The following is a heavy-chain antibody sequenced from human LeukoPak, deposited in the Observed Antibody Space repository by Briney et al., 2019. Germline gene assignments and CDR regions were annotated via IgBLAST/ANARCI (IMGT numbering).Heavy chain of an antibody. Sequence: GGSLRLSCAASGFTFSDYYMSWIRQAPGKGLEWVSYISSSGSTIYYADSVKGRFTISRDNAKNSLYLQMNSLRAEDTAVYYCAKPDWGDTTAMVLGWGQGTLITVSS. CDR2: ISSSGSTI. V-gene: IGHV3-11*04. CDR3: AKPDWGDTTAMVLG. CDR1: GFTFSDYY. D-gene: IGHD5-18*01. J-gene: IGHJ4*02.